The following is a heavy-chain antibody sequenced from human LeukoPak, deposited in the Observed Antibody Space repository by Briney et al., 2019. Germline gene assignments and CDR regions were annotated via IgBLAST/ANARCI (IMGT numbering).Heavy chain of an antibody. J-gene: IGHJ3*02. CDR1: GGSISSSSYY. CDR2: IYYSGST. CDR3: ARAPPSALAYCGGDCFGGAFDI. V-gene: IGHV4-39*07. Sequence: PSETLSLTCTVSGGSISSSSYYWGWIRQPPGKGLEWIGSIYYSGSTYYNPSLKSRVTISVDTSRNQFSLKLSSVTAADTAVYYCARAPPSALAYCGGDCFGGAFDIWGQGTMVTVSS. D-gene: IGHD2-21*02.